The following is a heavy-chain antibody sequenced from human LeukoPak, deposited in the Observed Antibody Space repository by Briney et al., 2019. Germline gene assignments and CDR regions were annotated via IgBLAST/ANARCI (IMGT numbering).Heavy chain of an antibody. CDR3: ATDMYSSGWLSLNWFDP. Sequence: GRSLRLSCAASGFTFSSYAMHWVRQAPGKGLEWVAVISYDGSNKYYADSVKGRFTISRDNSKNTLYLQMNSLRAEDTAGYYCATDMYSSGWLSLNWFDPWGQGTLVTVSS. CDR2: ISYDGSNK. D-gene: IGHD6-19*01. J-gene: IGHJ5*02. V-gene: IGHV3-30*04. CDR1: GFTFSSYA.